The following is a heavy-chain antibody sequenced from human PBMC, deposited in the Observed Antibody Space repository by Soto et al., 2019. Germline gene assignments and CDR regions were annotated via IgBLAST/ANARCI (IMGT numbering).Heavy chain of an antibody. D-gene: IGHD3-10*01. V-gene: IGHV3-33*01. J-gene: IGHJ6*02. Sequence: QVQLVESGGGVVQPGRSLRLSCAASGFTFSSYGMHWVRQAPGKGLEWVAVIWYDGSNKYYADSVKGRFTISRDNSKSPLYLQMNSLRAEDTAVYYCARDEGLGVNYYYYGMDVWGQGTTVTVSS. CDR1: GFTFSSYG. CDR2: IWYDGSNK. CDR3: ARDEGLGVNYYYYGMDV.